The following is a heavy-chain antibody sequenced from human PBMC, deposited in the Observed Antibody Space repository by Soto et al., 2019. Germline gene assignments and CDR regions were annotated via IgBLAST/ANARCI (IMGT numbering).Heavy chain of an antibody. CDR3: ATGRSEVVPGAMDT. V-gene: IGHV4-4*07. D-gene: IGHD2-2*01. Sequence: ETLSLTCTVSGDSFSNYYCNWVRKSAGKGLEWIGRIYPTGSTTYNPSLKSRLTMSVDTSKNQFSLRLTSMTAADTAVYYCATGRSEVVPGAMDTWGQGTLVTVSS. CDR2: IYPTGST. CDR1: GDSFSNYY. J-gene: IGHJ5*02.